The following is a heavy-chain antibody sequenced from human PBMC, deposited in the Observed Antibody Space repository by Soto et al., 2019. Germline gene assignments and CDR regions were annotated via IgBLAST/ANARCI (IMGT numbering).Heavy chain of an antibody. CDR2: IYHSGST. D-gene: IGHD2-8*01. Sequence: LYGTCADSVCSISHGHWSSGERQPPGKGLEWIGEIYHSGSTNYNPSLKSRVTISVDKSKNQFSLKLSSVTAADTAVYYCARRGYCTNGVCYYGMDVWGQGT. CDR3: ARRGYCTNGVCYYGMDV. V-gene: IGHV4-4*02. CDR1: VCSISHGHW. J-gene: IGHJ6*02.